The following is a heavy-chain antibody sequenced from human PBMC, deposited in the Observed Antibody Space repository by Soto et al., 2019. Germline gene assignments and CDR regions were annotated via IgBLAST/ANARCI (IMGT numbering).Heavy chain of an antibody. CDR3: VRERGLSSYYGMDV. J-gene: IGHJ6*02. D-gene: IGHD3-10*01. Sequence: EVQLVESGGGLVKPGGSLRLSCAASGFTLTTYSMNWVRQASGKGLEWVASISSSSSHIYYADSVKGRFTISRDNARNSLYLQMNSLRADDTAVYYCVRERGLSSYYGMDVWGQGTTVTVSS. V-gene: IGHV3-21*02. CDR2: ISSSSSHI. CDR1: GFTLTTYS.